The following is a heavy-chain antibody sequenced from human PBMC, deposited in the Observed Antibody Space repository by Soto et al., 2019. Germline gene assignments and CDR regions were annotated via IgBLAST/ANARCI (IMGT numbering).Heavy chain of an antibody. CDR2: VIPVRGTS. D-gene: IGHD3-22*01. V-gene: IGHV1-69*01. J-gene: IGHJ6*02. CDR3: AIRSEVETTYYRPLDV. Sequence: QVQLVQSGAEVKNPGSSVKVSCKTSGGGFSNYAFSWVRQAPGQGLEWVGGVIPVRGTSNYAQKFQGTVTVTADEATRTVYMEVSRLTLEDTAVYYSAIRSEVETTYYRPLDVWGQGTAVIVSS. CDR1: GGGFSNYA.